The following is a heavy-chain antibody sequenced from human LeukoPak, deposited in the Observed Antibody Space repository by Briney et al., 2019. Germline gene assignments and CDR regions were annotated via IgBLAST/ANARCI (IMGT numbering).Heavy chain of an antibody. J-gene: IGHJ4*02. D-gene: IGHD3-3*01. Sequence: KSGGSLRLSCAASGFTFSSYAMHWVRQAPGKGLEWVAVISYDGSNKYYADSVKGRFTISRDNSKNTLYLQMNRLTAEDTAVYYCAKSRRDYSFWSGYYWGQGTLVTVSS. V-gene: IGHV3-30-3*02. CDR3: AKSRRDYSFWSGYY. CDR1: GFTFSSYA. CDR2: ISYDGSNK.